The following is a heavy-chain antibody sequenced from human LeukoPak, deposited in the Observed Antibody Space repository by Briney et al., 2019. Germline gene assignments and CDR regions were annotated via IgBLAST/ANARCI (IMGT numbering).Heavy chain of an antibody. CDR3: AKAPGGIVVVPAADY. CDR1: GFTFDDYA. Sequence: GGSLRLSCAASGFTFDDYAMHWVRRAPGKGLEWVSGISWNSGSIGYADSVKGRFTISRDNAKNSLYLQMNSLRAEDTALYYCAKAPGGIVVVPAADYWGQGTLVTVSS. CDR2: ISWNSGSI. J-gene: IGHJ4*02. D-gene: IGHD3-22*01. V-gene: IGHV3-9*01.